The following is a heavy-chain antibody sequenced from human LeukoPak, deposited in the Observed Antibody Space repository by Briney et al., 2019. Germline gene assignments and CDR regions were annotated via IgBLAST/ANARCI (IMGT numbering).Heavy chain of an antibody. Sequence: SQTLSLTCAVSGGSISSAGYSWSWIRQPPGKGLEWIGYIYLSGSTYYNPSLKSRVTISIDTSKNQFSLKLSSVTAADTAVYYCARGGAAAGTKFDYWGQGTWSPSPQ. J-gene: IGHJ4*02. D-gene: IGHD6-13*01. V-gene: IGHV4-30-2*01. CDR1: GGSISSAGYS. CDR3: ARGGAAAGTKFDY. CDR2: IYLSGST.